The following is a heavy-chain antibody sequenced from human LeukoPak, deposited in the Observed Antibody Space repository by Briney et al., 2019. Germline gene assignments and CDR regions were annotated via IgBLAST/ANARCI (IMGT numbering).Heavy chain of an antibody. Sequence: SVKVSCKASGGTFSSYAISWVRQAPGQGLEWMGGIIPIFGTANYAQKFQGRVTTTTDESTSTAYMELSSLRSEDTAVYYCARASLYCSSTSCYFSLFDPWGQGTLVTVSS. D-gene: IGHD2-2*01. V-gene: IGHV1-69*05. CDR1: GGTFSSYA. CDR3: ARASLYCSSTSCYFSLFDP. J-gene: IGHJ5*02. CDR2: IIPIFGTA.